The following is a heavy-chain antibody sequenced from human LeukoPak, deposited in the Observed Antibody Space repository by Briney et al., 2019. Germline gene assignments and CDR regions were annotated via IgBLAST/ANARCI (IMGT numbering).Heavy chain of an antibody. CDR2: IYYTGST. CDR1: GGSISSSNYF. V-gene: IGHV4-39*01. D-gene: IGHD5-12*01. CDR3: ARHSRSGYSGYENAFDI. Sequence: SETLSLTCTVSGGSISSSNYFWGWIRQPPGKGPEWIGNIYYTGSTYYNPSLKSRVTISADTSKNQFSLRLTSVTAADTAVYYCARHSRSGYSGYENAFDIWGQGTMVTVSS. J-gene: IGHJ3*02.